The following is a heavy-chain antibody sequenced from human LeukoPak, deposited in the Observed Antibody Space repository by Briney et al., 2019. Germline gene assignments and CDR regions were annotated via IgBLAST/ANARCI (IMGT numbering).Heavy chain of an antibody. D-gene: IGHD3-9*01. CDR2: IYWNGDK. V-gene: IGHV2-5*01. J-gene: IGHJ3*02. CDR3: ARPYYDILTGATGTAGCAFDI. Sequence: SGPTLVNPTQTLTLTCTFSGFSLSTSGVGVGWIRQPPGKALEWLALIYWNGDKRYSPSLKSRLTITKDTSKNQVVLTMTNMDPVDTATYYCARPYYDILTGATGTAGCAFDIWGQGTMVTVSS. CDR1: GFSLSTSGVG.